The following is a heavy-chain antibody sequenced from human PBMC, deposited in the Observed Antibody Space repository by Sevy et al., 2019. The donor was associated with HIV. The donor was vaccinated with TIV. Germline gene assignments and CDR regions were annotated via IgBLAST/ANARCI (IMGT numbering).Heavy chain of an antibody. J-gene: IGHJ4*02. D-gene: IGHD2-2*01. CDR1: GFTFSSYG. Sequence: GGSLRLSCAASGFTFSSYGMHWVRQAPGKGLEWVAFIRYDGSNKYYADSVKGRFTISRDNSKNTLYLQMNSLRAEDTAVYYCAKGKGVVVPAATPFDYWGQGTLVTVSS. CDR3: AKGKGVVVPAATPFDY. V-gene: IGHV3-30*02. CDR2: IRYDGSNK.